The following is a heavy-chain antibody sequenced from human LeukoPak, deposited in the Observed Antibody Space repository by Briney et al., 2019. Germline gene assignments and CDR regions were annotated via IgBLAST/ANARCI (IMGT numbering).Heavy chain of an antibody. CDR1: GFTFSSYG. J-gene: IGHJ4*02. Sequence: PGRSLRLSCAASGFTFSSYGMHWVRQAPGKGLEWVAVISYDGSNKYYADSVKGRFTISGDNSKNTLYLQMNSLRAEDTAVYYCAKSSGWYFDYWGQGTLVTVSS. CDR3: AKSSGWYFDY. D-gene: IGHD6-19*01. V-gene: IGHV3-30*18. CDR2: ISYDGSNK.